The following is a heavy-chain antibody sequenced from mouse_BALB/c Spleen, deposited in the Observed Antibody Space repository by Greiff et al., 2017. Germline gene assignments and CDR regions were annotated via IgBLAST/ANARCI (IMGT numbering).Heavy chain of an antibody. V-gene: IGHV7-3*02. CDR2: IRNKANGYTT. CDR1: GFTFTDYY. J-gene: IGHJ1*01. CDR3: ARGTIYYDYGYFDV. D-gene: IGHD2-4*01. Sequence: EVQGVESGGGLVQPGGSLRLSCATSGFTFTDYYMSWVRQPPGKALEWLGFIRNKANGYTTEYSASVKGRFTISRDNSQSILYLQMNTLRAEDSATYYCARGTIYYDYGYFDVWGEGTTVTVSS.